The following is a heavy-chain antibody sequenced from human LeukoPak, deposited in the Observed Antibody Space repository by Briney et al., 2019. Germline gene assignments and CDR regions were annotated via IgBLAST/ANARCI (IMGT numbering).Heavy chain of an antibody. J-gene: IGHJ5*02. CDR3: AKAASSIAAGSEFDP. CDR1: GFTFTSYG. Sequence: GGSLRLSCAASGFTFTSYGMSWVRQAPGKGLEWVSAISGSGGNTYYADSVKGRFTISRDNSKKTLYLQMNSLRAEDTAVYYCAKAASSIAAGSEFDPWGQGTLVTVSS. V-gene: IGHV3-23*01. CDR2: ISGSGGNT. D-gene: IGHD6-13*01.